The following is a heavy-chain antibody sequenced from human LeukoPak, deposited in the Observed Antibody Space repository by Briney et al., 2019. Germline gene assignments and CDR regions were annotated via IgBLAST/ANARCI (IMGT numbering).Heavy chain of an antibody. CDR3: AKDPIPDSSGWYFDWFDP. CDR2: ISYDGSNK. CDR1: GFTFSSYG. V-gene: IGHV3-30*18. J-gene: IGHJ5*02. D-gene: IGHD6-19*01. Sequence: PGGSLRLSCAASGFTFSSYGMHWVRQAPGKGLEWVAVISYDGSNKYYADSVKGRFTISRDNSKNTLYLQMNSLRAEDTAVYYCAKDPIPDSSGWYFDWFDPWGQGTLVTVSS.